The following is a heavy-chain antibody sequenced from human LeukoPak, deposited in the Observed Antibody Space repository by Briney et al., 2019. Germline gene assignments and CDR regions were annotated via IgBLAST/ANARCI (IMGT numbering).Heavy chain of an antibody. CDR1: GYTFTRYY. D-gene: IGHD3-22*01. J-gene: IGHJ3*02. V-gene: IGHV1-46*01. Sequence: GASVKVSCKASGYTFTRYYMHWVRQAPGQGLEWMGIINPSGGSTSYAQKFQGRVTMTWDMSTSTVYMELSSLRSEDTAVYYCARDHRPTYYYDSSGYYYVRSLAFDIWGQGTMVTVSS. CDR2: INPSGGST. CDR3: ARDHRPTYYYDSSGYYYVRSLAFDI.